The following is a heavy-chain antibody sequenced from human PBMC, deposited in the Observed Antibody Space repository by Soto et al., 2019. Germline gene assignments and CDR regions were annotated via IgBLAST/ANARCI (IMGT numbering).Heavy chain of an antibody. V-gene: IGHV1-46*01. CDR2: INPSGGST. J-gene: IGHJ6*02. CDR1: GYTFTSYY. Sequence: ASVKVSCKASGYTFTSYYMHWVRQAPGQGLEWMGIINPSGGSTSYAQKFQGRVTVTRDTSTSTVYMELSSLRSEDTAVYYCARTYYYDSSGYYYNGGMDVWGQGTTVTVSS. D-gene: IGHD3-22*01. CDR3: ARTYYYDSSGYYYNGGMDV.